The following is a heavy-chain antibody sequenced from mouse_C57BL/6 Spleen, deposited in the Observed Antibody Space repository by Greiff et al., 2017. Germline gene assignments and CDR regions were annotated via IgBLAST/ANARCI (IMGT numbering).Heavy chain of an antibody. CDR1: GYAFSSYW. CDR3: ARRDYGGYLFAY. J-gene: IGHJ3*01. D-gene: IGHD2-3*01. V-gene: IGHV1-80*01. CDR2: IYPGDGDT. Sequence: QVQLKQSGAELVKPGASVKISCKASGYAFSSYWMNWVKQRPGKGLEWIGQIYPGDGDTNYNGKFKGKATLTADKSSSTAYMQLSSLTSEDSAVYFCARRDYGGYLFAYWGQGTLVTVSA.